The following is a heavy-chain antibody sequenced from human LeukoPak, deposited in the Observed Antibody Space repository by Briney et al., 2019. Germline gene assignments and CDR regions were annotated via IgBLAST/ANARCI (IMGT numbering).Heavy chain of an antibody. Sequence: ASVKVSCKASGYTFTSYDINWVRQATGQGLEWMGWMNPNSGNTGYAQKFQGRVTITRNASISTAYMELSSLRSEDTAVYYCARGSRHDALDIWGQGTMVTVSS. CDR3: ARGSRHDALDI. CDR1: GYTFTSYD. V-gene: IGHV1-8*03. J-gene: IGHJ3*02. CDR2: MNPNSGNT.